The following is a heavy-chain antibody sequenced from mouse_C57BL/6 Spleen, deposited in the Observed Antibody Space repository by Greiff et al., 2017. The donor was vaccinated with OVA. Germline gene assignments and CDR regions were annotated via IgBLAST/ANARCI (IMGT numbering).Heavy chain of an antibody. D-gene: IGHD2-4*01. CDR2: IDPENGDT. J-gene: IGHJ3*01. Sequence: VQLQQSGAELVRPGASVKLSCTASGFNIKDDYMHWVKQRPEQGLEWIGWIDPENGDTEYASKFQGKATITADTSSNTAYLQLSSLTSEDTADYYCTTNYDYDGGFAYWGQGTLVTVSA. CDR3: TTNYDYDGGFAY. V-gene: IGHV14-4*01. CDR1: GFNIKDDY.